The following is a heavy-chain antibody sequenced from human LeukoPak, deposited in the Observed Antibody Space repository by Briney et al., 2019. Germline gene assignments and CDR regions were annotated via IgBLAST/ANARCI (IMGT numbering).Heavy chain of an antibody. CDR1: GFTFSSYS. J-gene: IGHJ4*02. CDR2: ISSSSSYI. CDR3: AKLYSSSWYQPGY. V-gene: IGHV3-21*04. Sequence: GGSLRLSCAASGFTFSSYSMNWVRQAPGKGLEWVSSISSSSSYIYYADSVKGRFTISRDNAKNSLYLQMNSLRAEDTAVYYCAKLYSSSWYQPGYWGQGTLVTVSS. D-gene: IGHD6-13*01.